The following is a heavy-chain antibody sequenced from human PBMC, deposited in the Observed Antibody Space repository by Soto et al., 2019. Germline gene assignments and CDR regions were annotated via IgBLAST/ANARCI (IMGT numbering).Heavy chain of an antibody. J-gene: IGHJ4*02. Sequence: QMQLVESGGGVVQPGRSLRLSCAASGFTFSSYAMHWVRQAPGKGLEWVAVISYDGSNKYYADSVKGRFTISRDNSKNTLYLPMNRLRAEETAVYYGARDQSTRGSWNHYWGQGTLVTVS. CDR1: GFTFSSYA. CDR2: ISYDGSNK. V-gene: IGHV3-30-3*01. D-gene: IGHD6-13*01. CDR3: ARDQSTRGSWNHY.